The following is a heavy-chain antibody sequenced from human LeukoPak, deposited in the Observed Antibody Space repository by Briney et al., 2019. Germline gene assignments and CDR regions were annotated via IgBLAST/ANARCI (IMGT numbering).Heavy chain of an antibody. Sequence: GGSLRLSCAASGFTFSSYGMHWVRQAPGKGLEWVAFIRYDGSNKYYADSVKGRLTISRDNSKNTLYLQMNSLRAEDTAVYYCAGITMIVVVARSYMDVWGKGTTVTVSS. CDR2: IRYDGSNK. CDR3: AGITMIVVVARSYMDV. V-gene: IGHV3-30*02. J-gene: IGHJ6*03. CDR1: GFTFSSYG. D-gene: IGHD3-22*01.